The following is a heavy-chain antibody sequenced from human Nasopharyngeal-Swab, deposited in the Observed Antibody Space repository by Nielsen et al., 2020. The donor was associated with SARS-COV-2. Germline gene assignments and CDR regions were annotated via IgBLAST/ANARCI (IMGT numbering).Heavy chain of an antibody. CDR2: IYYSGST. CDR3: ARAGKIQLWFNSLYYFDY. D-gene: IGHD5-18*01. CDR1: GGSISSSSYY. V-gene: IGHV4-39*07. Sequence: SETLSLTCTVSGGSISSSSYYWGWIRQPPGKGLEWIGSIYYSGSTYYNPSLKSRVTISVDTSKNQFSLKLSSVTAADTAVYYCARAGKIQLWFNSLYYFDYWGQGTLVTVSS. J-gene: IGHJ4*02.